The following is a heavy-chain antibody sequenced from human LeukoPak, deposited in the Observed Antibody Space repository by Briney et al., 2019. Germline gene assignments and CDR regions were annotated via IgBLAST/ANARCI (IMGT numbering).Heavy chain of an antibody. D-gene: IGHD3-9*01. J-gene: IGHJ4*02. Sequence: PGGSLRLSCAASGFTFSSYAMSWVRQAPGKGLEGVSAISGSGGSTYYADSVKGRFTISRDNSKNTLYLQMNSLRAEDTAVYYCAKNNYHYDILTGLDYWGQGTLVTVSS. CDR1: GFTFSSYA. V-gene: IGHV3-23*01. CDR3: AKNNYHYDILTGLDY. CDR2: ISGSGGST.